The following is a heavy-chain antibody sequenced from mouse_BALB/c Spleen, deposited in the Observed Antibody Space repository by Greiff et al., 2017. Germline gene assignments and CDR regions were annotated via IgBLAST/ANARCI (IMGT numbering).Heavy chain of an antibody. V-gene: IGHV5-6-3*01. CDR1: GFTFSSYG. J-gene: IGHJ4*01. Sequence: EVQGVESGGGLVQPGGSLKLSCAASGFTFSSYGMSWVRQTPDKRLELVATINSNGGSTYYPASVKGRFTIYRDNAKNTLYLQMSSLKSEDTAMYYCARRIFAARTYYAMDYWGQGTSVTVSS. CDR3: ARRIFAARTYYAMDY. D-gene: IGHD3-3*01. CDR2: INSNGGST.